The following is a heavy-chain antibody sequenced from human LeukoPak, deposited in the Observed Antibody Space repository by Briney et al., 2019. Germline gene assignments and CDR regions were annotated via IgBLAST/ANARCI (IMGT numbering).Heavy chain of an antibody. V-gene: IGHV4-38-2*02. D-gene: IGHD5-12*01. CDR3: AREGASGGYDWGWFDP. J-gene: IGHJ5*02. Sequence: SETLSLTCAVSGYSISIGYYWVWIRPPRGKGLEWIGIIYHIGTTYYNPSLKSRVTMSVDTSKNQFSLKLSSVTAADSAVYFCAREGASGGYDWGWFDPWGQGTLVTVSS. CDR2: IYHIGTT. CDR1: GYSISIGYY.